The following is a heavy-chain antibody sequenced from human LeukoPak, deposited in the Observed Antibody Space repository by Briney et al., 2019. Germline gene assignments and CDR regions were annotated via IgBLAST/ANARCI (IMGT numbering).Heavy chain of an antibody. Sequence: SETLSLTCTVSGGSISIYYWSWIRQPAGRGLEWIGRIYTSGSTNYNPSLKSRVTMSVDTSKNQFSLKLSSVTAADTAVYYCARDGKDYGDYGWFDPWGQGTLVTVSS. D-gene: IGHD4-17*01. J-gene: IGHJ5*02. CDR3: ARDGKDYGDYGWFDP. CDR2: IYTSGST. V-gene: IGHV4-4*07. CDR1: GGSISIYY.